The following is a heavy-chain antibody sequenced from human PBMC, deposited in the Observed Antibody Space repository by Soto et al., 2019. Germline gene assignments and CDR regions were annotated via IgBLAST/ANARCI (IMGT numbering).Heavy chain of an antibody. J-gene: IGHJ4*02. CDR3: AKDLTSRSSDYYFDY. V-gene: IGHV3-30*18. CDR2: ISYSGNDY. CDR1: GFTFSNYG. Sequence: GGSLRLSCAAFGFTFSNYGIHWVRQAPGKGLEWVAVISYSGNDYHYADSVKGRFTISRDNSKNTLYLQMNSLRAEDTAVYYCAKDLTSRSSDYYFDYWGQGTLVTVS. D-gene: IGHD6-6*01.